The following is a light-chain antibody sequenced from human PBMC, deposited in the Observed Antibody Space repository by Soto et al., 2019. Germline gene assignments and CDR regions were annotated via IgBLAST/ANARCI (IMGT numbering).Light chain of an antibody. CDR1: QSVSSSY. J-gene: IGKJ5*01. CDR3: QQYGSSRIT. V-gene: IGKV3-20*01. CDR2: GAS. Sequence: EIMLTQSPGTLSLSPGERATLSCRASQSVSSSYLAWYQQKPGQAPRLLIYGASSRATGIPDRFSGSGSGTDFTLTISRLEPEPFAAYYCQQYGSSRITFGQGTRMEIK.